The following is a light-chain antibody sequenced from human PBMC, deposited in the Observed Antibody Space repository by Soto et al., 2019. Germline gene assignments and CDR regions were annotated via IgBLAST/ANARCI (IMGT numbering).Light chain of an antibody. J-gene: IGKJ3*01. CDR3: QQFYSNLFT. CDR1: QNILYTSDNKNY. V-gene: IGKV4-1*01. Sequence: DIVMTQSPDSLAVSLGERATINCKSSQNILYTSDNKNYLAWFQQKPGQPPKLLIYWASTRVSGVPDRFSGGGSGTDFTLTINSLQAEDVAVYYCQQFYSNLFTFGPGTKVDIK. CDR2: WAS.